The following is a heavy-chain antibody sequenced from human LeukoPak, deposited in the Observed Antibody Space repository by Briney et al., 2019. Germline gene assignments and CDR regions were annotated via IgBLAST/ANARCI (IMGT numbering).Heavy chain of an antibody. CDR3: ARGVDCTDFTFDI. J-gene: IGHJ3*02. CDR2: VSYSGNT. Sequence: KSSETLSLTCTVSGDSLSGHCWSWIRQPPRKELEWIGYVSYSGNTNYNPSLKSRVIISVDTSKNQFSLRLSSVTAADTAVYYCARGVDCTDFTFDIWGQGTMVTVSS. V-gene: IGHV4-59*11. CDR1: GDSLSGHC. D-gene: IGHD2-8*02.